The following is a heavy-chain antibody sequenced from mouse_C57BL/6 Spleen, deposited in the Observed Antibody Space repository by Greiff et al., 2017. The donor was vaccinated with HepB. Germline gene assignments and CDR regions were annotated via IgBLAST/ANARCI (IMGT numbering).Heavy chain of an antibody. Sequence: QVHVKQPGAELVMPGASVKLSCKASGYTFTSYWMHWVKQRPGQGLEWIGEIDPSDSYTNYNQKFKGKSTLTVDKSSSTAYMQLSSLTSEDSAVYYCARGEKTAQAAYYFDYWGQGTTLTVSS. J-gene: IGHJ2*01. CDR1: GYTFTSYW. CDR2: IDPSDSYT. D-gene: IGHD3-2*02. V-gene: IGHV1-69*01. CDR3: ARGEKTAQAAYYFDY.